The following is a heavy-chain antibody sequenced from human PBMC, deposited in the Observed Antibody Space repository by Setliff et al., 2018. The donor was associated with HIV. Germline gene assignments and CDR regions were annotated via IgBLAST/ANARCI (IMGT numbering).Heavy chain of an antibody. CDR3: VRDAEGVAAGAIYFYMDV. Sequence: SETLSLTCTVSGGSVSSSSYYWGWIRQPPGKGLEWIGSIYYSGSTYYNPSLKSRVTISVDTSKNQFSLKLSSVTAADTAVYYCVRDAEGVAAGAIYFYMDVWGKGTTVTVSS. D-gene: IGHD2-8*01. J-gene: IGHJ6*03. CDR2: IYYSGST. CDR1: GGSVSSSSYY. V-gene: IGHV4-39*02.